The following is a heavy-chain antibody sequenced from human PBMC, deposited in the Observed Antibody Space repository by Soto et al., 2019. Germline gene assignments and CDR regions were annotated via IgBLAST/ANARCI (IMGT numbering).Heavy chain of an antibody. Sequence: GGSLRLSCAASGFTFSSYAMSWVRQAPGKGLEWVSAISGSGGSTYYADSVKGRFTISRDNSKNTLYLQMNSLRAEDTAVYYCASQWLVLDYFDSWGQGTLVTVSS. CDR1: GFTFSSYA. D-gene: IGHD6-19*01. CDR3: ASQWLVLDYFDS. V-gene: IGHV3-23*01. J-gene: IGHJ4*02. CDR2: ISGSGGST.